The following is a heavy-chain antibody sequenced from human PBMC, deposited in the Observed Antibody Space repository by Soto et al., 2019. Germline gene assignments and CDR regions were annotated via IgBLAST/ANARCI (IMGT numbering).Heavy chain of an antibody. CDR2: IYYSGST. D-gene: IGHD3-3*01. Sequence: XETLSLTCTVSGGSISGYYWSWIRQAPGKGLDWIGYIYYSGSTNYNPSLKRRVTISVDTSKNQFSLKLSSVTAADAAVYYCARSKVTRTFWEYCGKENRVTVAS. V-gene: IGHV4-59*01. CDR1: GGSISGYY. J-gene: IGHJ6*04. CDR3: ARSKVTRTFWEY.